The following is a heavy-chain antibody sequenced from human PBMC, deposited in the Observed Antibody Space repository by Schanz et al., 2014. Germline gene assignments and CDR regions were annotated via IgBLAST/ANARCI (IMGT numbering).Heavy chain of an antibody. CDR1: GFTVSSDH. D-gene: IGHD3-22*01. J-gene: IGHJ4*02. Sequence: EVQLVESGGGFVQPGGSLGLSCVVSGFTVSSDHMSWVRQAPGKGLEWVSALSGSGGSTYYADSVKGRFTISRDNSKNTLYLQMNRLRAEDTAVYYCARVHHYDPSGWGYFDYWGQGALVTVSS. CDR2: SGSGGST. V-gene: IGHV3-23*04. CDR3: ARVHHYDPSGWGYFDY.